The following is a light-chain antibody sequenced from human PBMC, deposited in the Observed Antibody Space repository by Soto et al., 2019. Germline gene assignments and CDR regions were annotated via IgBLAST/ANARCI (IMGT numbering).Light chain of an antibody. CDR3: QQYNNWPPGT. CDR1: QSVSSN. J-gene: IGKJ3*01. Sequence: EIVMTQSPATLSVSPGERATLSCRANQSVSSNLAWYQQKPGQAPRLLIYGASTRATGIPARFSGSGSGTDFTLTISSLPSEDFAFYYCQQYNNWPPGTFGPGTKVDIK. V-gene: IGKV3-15*01. CDR2: GAS.